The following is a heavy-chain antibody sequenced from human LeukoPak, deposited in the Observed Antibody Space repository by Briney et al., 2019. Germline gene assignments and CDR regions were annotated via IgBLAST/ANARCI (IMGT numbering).Heavy chain of an antibody. J-gene: IGHJ3*02. Sequence: GGSLRLSCAASGFSLSDQFMDWVRQVPGKGLEWIGRSRNRANSHTTEYAASVKGRFTISRDDSGNLMYLQMNSLKIEDTAVYFCTRDGGNSGNTAFDIWGQGTEVTVSS. CDR3: TRDGGNSGNTAFDI. CDR1: GFSLSDQF. CDR2: SRNRANSHTT. D-gene: IGHD3-16*01. V-gene: IGHV3-72*01.